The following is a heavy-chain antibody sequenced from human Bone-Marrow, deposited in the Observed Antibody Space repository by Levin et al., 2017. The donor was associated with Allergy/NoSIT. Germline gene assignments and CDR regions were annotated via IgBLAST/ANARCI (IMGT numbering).Heavy chain of an antibody. CDR2: INSHGSNT. CDR3: AREVLPHGAFDL. D-gene: IGHD3-10*01. CDR1: EFPFSTYW. J-gene: IGHJ3*01. V-gene: IGHV3-74*01. Sequence: SCVASEFPFSTYWMHWVRQAPGKGLVWVSRINSHGSNTDYADSVRGRFTISRDNDKNTMYLQMKSLRDEDTAVYYCAREVLPHGAFDLWGQGTMVTVSS.